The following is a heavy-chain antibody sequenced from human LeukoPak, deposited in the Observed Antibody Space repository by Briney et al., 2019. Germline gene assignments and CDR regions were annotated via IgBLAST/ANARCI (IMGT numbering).Heavy chain of an antibody. CDR1: GFTFSSYS. Sequence: TGGSLRPSCAASGFTFSSYSMNWVRQAPGKGLEWVSSISSSSSYIYYADSVKGRFTISRDNAKNSLYLQMNSLRAEDTAVYYCAREYYDILTGYFFDDYWGQGTLVTVSS. CDR3: AREYYDILTGYFFDDY. D-gene: IGHD3-9*01. J-gene: IGHJ4*02. CDR2: ISSSSSYI. V-gene: IGHV3-21*01.